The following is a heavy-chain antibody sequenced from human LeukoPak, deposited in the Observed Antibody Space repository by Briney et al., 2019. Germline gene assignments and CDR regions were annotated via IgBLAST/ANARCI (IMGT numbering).Heavy chain of an antibody. CDR1: GTTFDSHY. D-gene: IGHD1-26*01. J-gene: IGHJ4*02. CDR3: ASAAGWESAY. Sequence: GGSLRLSCAASGTTFDSHYMTSVRQTPEKGLEWVANINQDGSEKNYVDSVKGRFTISRDNAKKSLYLQMNSLRAEDTAVYYCASAAGWESAYWGQGTLVTVSS. CDR2: INQDGSEK. V-gene: IGHV3-7*01.